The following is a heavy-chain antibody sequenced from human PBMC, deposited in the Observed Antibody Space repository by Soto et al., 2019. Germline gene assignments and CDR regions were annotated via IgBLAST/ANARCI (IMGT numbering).Heavy chain of an antibody. CDR3: AMDYYGSGSTQPFDY. CDR1: GGTFSSYT. V-gene: IGHV1-69*02. D-gene: IGHD3-10*01. J-gene: IGHJ4*02. CDR2: IIPILGIA. Sequence: QVQLVQSGAEVQKPGSSVKVSCKASGGTFSSYTISWVRQAPGQGLEWMGRIIPILGIANYAQKFQGRVTITADKSTSTAYMELSSLRSEDTAVYYCAMDYYGSGSTQPFDYWGQGTLVTVSS.